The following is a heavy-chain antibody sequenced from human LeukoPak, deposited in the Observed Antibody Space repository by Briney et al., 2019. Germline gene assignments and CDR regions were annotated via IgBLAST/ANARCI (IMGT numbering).Heavy chain of an antibody. Sequence: PSETLSLTCTVSGDSISGYYWSWLRQPPGKGLEWIGYISYSGSTNYNPSLKSRVTMSVDASKNQFSLKLSSVTAADTAVYFCARAYWGPGNYWYFDLWGRGTLVTVSS. CDR3: ARAYWGPGNYWYFDL. J-gene: IGHJ2*01. D-gene: IGHD7-27*01. V-gene: IGHV4-59*01. CDR2: ISYSGST. CDR1: GDSISGYY.